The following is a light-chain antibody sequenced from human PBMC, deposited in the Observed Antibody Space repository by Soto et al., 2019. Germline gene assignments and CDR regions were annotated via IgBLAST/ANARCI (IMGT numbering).Light chain of an antibody. V-gene: IGKV1-8*01. CDR2: GAS. J-gene: IGKJ5*01. CDR1: QDIGSV. CDR3: QHYLNYPIT. Sequence: AIRMTQSPSSLSASIGDTVTITCRASQDIGSVLAWYQQKPGTAPKVLISGASDLHGGVPSGFSGSGSRTDFTLTITHLQSEDFATYYCQHYLNYPITFGQGTRLEIK.